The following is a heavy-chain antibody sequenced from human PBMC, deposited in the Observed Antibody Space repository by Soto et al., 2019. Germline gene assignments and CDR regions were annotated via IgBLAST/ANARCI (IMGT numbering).Heavy chain of an antibody. CDR1: GGTFSPYT. CDR2: IIPFLGVT. Sequence: QVQLVQSGAEVKKPGSSVKVSCKASGGTFSPYTVNSVRQAPGQGLEWMGRIIPFLGVTNYAQKSQARVTLTADTSTPTAYMELSGLRFEDTAVYYCARDWESTVSTWSFGAFWGRGALVTVSS. D-gene: IGHD3-10*01. CDR3: ARDWESTVSTWSFGAF. J-gene: IGHJ4*02. V-gene: IGHV1-69*08.